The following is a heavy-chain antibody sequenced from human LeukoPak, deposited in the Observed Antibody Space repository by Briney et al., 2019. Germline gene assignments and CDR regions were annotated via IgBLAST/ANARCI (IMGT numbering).Heavy chain of an antibody. CDR2: ISSSGSTI. J-gene: IGHJ4*02. CDR3: AKEGDYYDSSGYLVDYFDY. V-gene: IGHV3-48*03. CDR1: GFTFSSYE. Sequence: GGSLRLSCAASGFTFSSYEMKWVRQAPGKGLEWVSYISSSGSTIYYADSVKGRFTISRDNAKNSLYLQMNRLIAEDTAVYYCAKEGDYYDSSGYLVDYFDYWGQGTLVIGSS. D-gene: IGHD3-22*01.